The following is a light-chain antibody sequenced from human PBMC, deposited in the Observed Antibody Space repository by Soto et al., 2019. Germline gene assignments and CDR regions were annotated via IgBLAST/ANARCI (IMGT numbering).Light chain of an antibody. CDR2: WAS. J-gene: IGKJ1*01. V-gene: IGKV4-1*01. CDR3: KQYYSTLWT. CDR1: HSPLYSSNNKNY. Sequence: IVMTQSADTLPVSLGEAGTITSKSSHSPLYSSNNKNYLAWYQQKPGQPRKLLIYWASTRESGVPDRFSGRGSGTDFTLTISSLQAEDVAVYYCKQYYSTLWTFGQGTKVDIK.